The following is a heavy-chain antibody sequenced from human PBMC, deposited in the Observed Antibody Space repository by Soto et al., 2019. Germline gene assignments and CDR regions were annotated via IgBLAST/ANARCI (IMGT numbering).Heavy chain of an antibody. D-gene: IGHD6-19*01. Sequence: GASVKVSCKASGGAFSSYAISWVRQAPGQGLEWMGGIIPIFGTANYAQKFQGRVTITADESTSTAYMELSSLRSEDTAVYYCASIQSRIAVAGTRFDYWGQGTLVTVSS. J-gene: IGHJ4*02. V-gene: IGHV1-69*13. CDR3: ASIQSRIAVAGTRFDY. CDR2: IIPIFGTA. CDR1: GGAFSSYA.